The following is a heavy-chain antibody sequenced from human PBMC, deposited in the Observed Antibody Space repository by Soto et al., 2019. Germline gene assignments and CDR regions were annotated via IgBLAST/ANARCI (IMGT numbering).Heavy chain of an antibody. J-gene: IGHJ4*02. V-gene: IGHV3-72*01. CDR2: SRNKANSYST. D-gene: IGHD1-26*01. CDR1: GFTFSDHY. Sequence: EVQLVESGGGLVQPGGSLRLSCAASGFTFSDHYMDWVRQAPGKGLEWVGRSRNKANSYSTEYAASVKGRFTISRDESKTSLYLKMNSLKPEDTAVYYCARFSGSYTRGLDYWGQGTLVTVSS. CDR3: ARFSGSYTRGLDY.